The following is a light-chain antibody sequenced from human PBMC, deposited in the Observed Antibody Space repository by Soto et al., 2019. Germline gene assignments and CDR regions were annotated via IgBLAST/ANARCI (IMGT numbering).Light chain of an antibody. CDR2: KAS. V-gene: IGKV1-5*03. J-gene: IGKJ4*01. Sequence: IQMTQSTSTLSASIGDRVTITCRASQSVSNSLAWYQQKPGKAPNLLIYKASSLESGVPSRFSGSGSGTEFTLTISSLRPDDFATYYCRQYISYPVTFGGGTKVEMK. CDR3: RQYISYPVT. CDR1: QSVSNS.